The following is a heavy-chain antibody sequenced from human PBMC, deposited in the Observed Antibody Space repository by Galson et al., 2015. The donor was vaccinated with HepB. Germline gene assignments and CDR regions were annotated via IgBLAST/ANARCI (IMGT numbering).Heavy chain of an antibody. CDR1: GFTFNSYS. V-gene: IGHV3-48*02. Sequence: SLRLSCAASGFTFNSYSMNWVRQAPGKGLEWLSYISSSSNTIYYAYTVKGRFTISSDNAKNSLYLQMKSLRDEDTAVYYCASARGVLRSDYWGQGTLVTVSS. J-gene: IGHJ4*02. CDR2: ISSSSNTI. D-gene: IGHD2/OR15-2a*01. CDR3: ASARGVLRSDY.